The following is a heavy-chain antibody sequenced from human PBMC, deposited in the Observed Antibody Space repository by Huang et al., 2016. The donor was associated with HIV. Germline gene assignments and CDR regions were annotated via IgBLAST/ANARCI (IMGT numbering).Heavy chain of an antibody. J-gene: IGHJ4*02. V-gene: IGHV7-4-1*02. CDR2: IRTNTGNP. CDR3: ARDSPYGSGRYCPLDF. CDR1: GYSFTHYG. Sequence: QVQLVQSGSELKKPGASVKVSCKASGYSFTHYGLNWVRQAPGHGLEWMGWIRTNTGNPNYAQGFTGRFVFSLNISVTTAYLEINSLKAEDTAVYYCARDSPYGSGRYCPLDFWGQGTLVTVSS. D-gene: IGHD3-10*01.